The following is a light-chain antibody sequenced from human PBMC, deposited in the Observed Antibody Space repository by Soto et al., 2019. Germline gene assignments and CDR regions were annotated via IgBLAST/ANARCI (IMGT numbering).Light chain of an antibody. CDR1: QGIFYN. CDR3: KQDFKLPIT. Sequence: IVLTQSPATLSVSPGERATLSCRASQGIFYNLAWFHQSPGKAPRLHIYGTSPRATGIPARFSGSESGTDFTLTVRSLQPEDFASDYCKQDFKLPITFGQGTRLEIK. V-gene: IGKV3D-15*02. J-gene: IGKJ5*01. CDR2: GTS.